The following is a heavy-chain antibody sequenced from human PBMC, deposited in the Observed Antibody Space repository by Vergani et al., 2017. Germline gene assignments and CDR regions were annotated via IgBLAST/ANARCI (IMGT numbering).Heavy chain of an antibody. CDR1: GGSISSYYW. Sequence: QESGPGLVKPSETLSLTCTVSGGSISSYYWSWIRQPPGKALEWLAHIFSNDEKSYSTSLKSRLTISKDTSKSQVVLTMTNMDPVDTATYYCARIPSNYAHLRWFDPWGQGTLVTVSS. CDR3: ARIPSNYAHLRWFDP. CDR2: IFSNDEK. J-gene: IGHJ5*02. V-gene: IGHV2-26*01. D-gene: IGHD4-11*01.